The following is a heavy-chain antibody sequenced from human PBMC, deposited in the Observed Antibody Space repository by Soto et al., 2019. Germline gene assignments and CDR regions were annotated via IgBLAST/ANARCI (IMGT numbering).Heavy chain of an antibody. CDR3: AKDRGSSWPRDYYYYYGMDV. CDR2: ISYDGSNK. V-gene: IGHV3-30*18. J-gene: IGHJ6*02. D-gene: IGHD6-13*01. CDR1: GFTFSSYG. Sequence: PGGSLRLSCAASGFTFSSYGMHWVRQAPGKGLEWVAVISYDGSNKYYADSVKGRFTISRDNSKNTLYLQMNSLRAEDTAVYYCAKDRGSSWPRDYYYYYGMDVWGQGTTVTVSS.